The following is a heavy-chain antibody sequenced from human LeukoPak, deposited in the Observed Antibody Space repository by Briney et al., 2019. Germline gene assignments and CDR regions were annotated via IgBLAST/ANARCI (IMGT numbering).Heavy chain of an antibody. CDR2: IHGNGETT. V-gene: IGHV3-23*01. J-gene: IGHJ3*01. CDR1: GFTFKNYA. CDR3: GRDPNGDYVGAFEF. Sequence: HAGGSLRLSCAASGFTFKNYAMTWVRQAPGKGLEWVSGIHGNGETTYYGDSVKGRFTISRDNSKSTLYLQMNSLRVEDTAEYFCGRDPNGDYVGAFEFWGQGTKVAVSS. D-gene: IGHD3-16*01.